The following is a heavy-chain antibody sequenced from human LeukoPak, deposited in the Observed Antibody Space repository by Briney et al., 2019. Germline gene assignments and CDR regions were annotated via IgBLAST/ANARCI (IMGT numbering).Heavy chain of an antibody. CDR1: GFTFTNYA. V-gene: IGHV1-3*01. CDR2: INGGNGNT. D-gene: IGHD6-19*01. Sequence: GASVKVSCKASGFTFTNYAMHWVRQAPGQRLEWMGWINGGNGNTKYSQKFQGRVTITRDTSASTAYMELSSLTSEDTAIYYCAREAVVGYYYYGMDVWGQGTTVTVSS. CDR3: AREAVVGYYYYGMDV. J-gene: IGHJ6*02.